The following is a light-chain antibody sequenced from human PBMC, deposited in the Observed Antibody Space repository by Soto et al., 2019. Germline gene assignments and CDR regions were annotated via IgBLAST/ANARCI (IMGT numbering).Light chain of an antibody. V-gene: IGLV2-14*03. CDR3: NSYTTSSTLV. Sequence: HSVLTQPASVSGSPGQSITISCTGTSSDVGGYNFVSWYQQHPGKAPKLMIYEVTSRPSGVSNRFSGSKSGNTASLTISGLQAEDEADYYCNSYTTSSTLVFGTGTKLTVL. CDR1: SSDVGGYNF. CDR2: EVT. J-gene: IGLJ1*01.